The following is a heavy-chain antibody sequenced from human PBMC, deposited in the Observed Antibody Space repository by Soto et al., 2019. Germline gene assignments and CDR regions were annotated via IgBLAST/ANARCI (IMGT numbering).Heavy chain of an antibody. CDR1: GYTFTSYW. Sequence: GESLKISCKASGYTFTSYWIAWVRQMPGKGLEWMGIIFPVDSDTTYSPSFQGQVTISADKSISTAYLQWTSLKASDTAIYYCARQTYSFDYWGQGTLVTVSS. J-gene: IGHJ4*02. CDR2: IFPVDSDT. D-gene: IGHD2-21*01. V-gene: IGHV5-51*01. CDR3: ARQTYSFDY.